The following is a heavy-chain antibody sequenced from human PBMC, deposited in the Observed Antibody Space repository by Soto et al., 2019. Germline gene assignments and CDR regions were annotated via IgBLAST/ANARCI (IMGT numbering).Heavy chain of an antibody. CDR2: ITPNTGNT. CDR1: GYSFTTYG. D-gene: IGHD2-2*01. Sequence: GASVKVSCKASGYSFTTYGFTWVRQAPGQGPEWMGWITPNTGNTKYAQNLQDRVTLTIDKTTNTGYMELRSLAFDDTAVYFCARVECGSTSCYRPSDYWGPGALVTVSS. J-gene: IGHJ4*02. V-gene: IGHV1-18*01. CDR3: ARVECGSTSCYRPSDY.